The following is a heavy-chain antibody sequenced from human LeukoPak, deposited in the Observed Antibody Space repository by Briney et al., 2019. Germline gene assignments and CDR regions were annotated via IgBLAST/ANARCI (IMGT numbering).Heavy chain of an antibody. Sequence: ASVKVSCKASGYTFTSYGISWVRQAPGQGLEWMGWISAYNGNTNYAQKLQGRVTMTTDTSTSTAYMELRSLRSDDTAVYYCTRDRVSVVRGVIEGWFDPWGQGTLVTVSS. CDR3: TRDRVSVVRGVIEGWFDP. CDR1: GYTFTSYG. CDR2: ISAYNGNT. D-gene: IGHD3-10*01. V-gene: IGHV1-18*01. J-gene: IGHJ5*02.